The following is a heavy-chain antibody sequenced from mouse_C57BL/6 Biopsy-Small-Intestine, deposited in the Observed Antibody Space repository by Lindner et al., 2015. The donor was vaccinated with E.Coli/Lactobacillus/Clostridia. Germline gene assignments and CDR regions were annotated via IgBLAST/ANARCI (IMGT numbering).Heavy chain of an antibody. J-gene: IGHJ3*01. V-gene: IGHV1S126*01. CDR3: ATKGRIAAVGTGAEYFPH. CDR1: GYTFTSYS. CDR2: ITGSGDYT. Sequence: SVKVSCKTSGYTFTSYSLSWLRQAPGQGPEWLGWITGSGDYTNSAQKFQDRLTLTTDTSTSTAYLELRSLSSDDTAMYYCATKGRIAAVGTGAEYFPHWGQGTLVTVS. D-gene: IGHD5-2*01.